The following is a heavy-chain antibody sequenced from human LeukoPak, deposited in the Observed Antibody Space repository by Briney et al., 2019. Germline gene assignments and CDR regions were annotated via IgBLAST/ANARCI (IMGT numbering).Heavy chain of an antibody. CDR2: INHGGST. J-gene: IGHJ4*02. V-gene: IGHV4-30-2*01. CDR1: GGSISSGGYY. Sequence: PSQTLSLTCTVSGGSISSGGYYWSWIRQPPGKGLEWIGEINHGGSTNYNPSLKSRVSMSVDTSKNQFSLKLSSMTAADTAVYYCARGDYEFDYWGQGTPVTVSS. D-gene: IGHD3-22*01. CDR3: ARGDYEFDY.